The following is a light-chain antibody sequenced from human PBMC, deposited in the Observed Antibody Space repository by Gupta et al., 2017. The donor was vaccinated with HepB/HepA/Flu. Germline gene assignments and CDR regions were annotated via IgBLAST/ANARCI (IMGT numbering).Light chain of an antibody. Sequence: SALPAPPSVAGSPAPAISIPCLGTSSYIGSFNSVSWYQQYPGRAPKLLLYEVTNRPSGVSHRFSGSKTGNSASLNISGLQAEAESLYHCASFRSGYTLVIFGGGTELTVL. J-gene: IGLJ2*01. V-gene: IGLV2-14*03. CDR3: ASFRSGYTLVI. CDR1: SSYIGSFNS. CDR2: EVT.